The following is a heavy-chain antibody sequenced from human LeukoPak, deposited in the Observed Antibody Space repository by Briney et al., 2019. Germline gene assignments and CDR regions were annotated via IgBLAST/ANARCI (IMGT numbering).Heavy chain of an antibody. CDR1: GGSISSYY. CDR2: IYYSGST. J-gene: IGHJ4*02. D-gene: IGHD3-22*01. Sequence: PSETLSLTCTVSGGSISSYYWSWIRQPPGKGLEWIGYIYYSGSTNYNPSLKSRVTISVDTSKNQFSLKLSSVTAADTAVYYCARALYYYDSSGPGNIDYWGQGTLVTVSS. CDR3: ARALYYYDSSGPGNIDY. V-gene: IGHV4-59*01.